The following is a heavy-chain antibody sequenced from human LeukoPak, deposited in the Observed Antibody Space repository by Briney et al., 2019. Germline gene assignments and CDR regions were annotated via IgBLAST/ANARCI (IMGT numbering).Heavy chain of an antibody. Sequence: PAGSLRLSCAASGFTLSSYWMSWVRQAPGKGLEWVANIKQDGSEKYYVDSVKGRFTISRDNAKNSLYLQMNSLRAEDTAVYYCARDMVATISDYWGQGTLVTVSS. CDR1: GFTLSSYW. D-gene: IGHD5-12*01. CDR2: IKQDGSEK. CDR3: ARDMVATISDY. J-gene: IGHJ4*02. V-gene: IGHV3-7*01.